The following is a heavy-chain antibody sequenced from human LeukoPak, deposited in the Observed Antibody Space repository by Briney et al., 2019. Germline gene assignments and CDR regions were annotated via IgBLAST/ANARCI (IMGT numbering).Heavy chain of an antibody. V-gene: IGHV3-7*01. CDR1: AFTFSNYW. Sequence: GGSLRLSCAASAFTFSNYWMSWVRQAPGKGLEWVANIKRGESEKFYVDSVKGRFTISRDNAKNSMFLQMSSLRAEDTAVYYCARLYSGSVRVFDSWGQGTLVTVSS. D-gene: IGHD6-19*01. J-gene: IGHJ4*02. CDR2: IKRGESEK. CDR3: ARLYSGSVRVFDS.